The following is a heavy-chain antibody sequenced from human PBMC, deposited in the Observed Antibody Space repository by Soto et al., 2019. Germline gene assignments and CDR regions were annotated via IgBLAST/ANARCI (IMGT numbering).Heavy chain of an antibody. CDR3: ARAPFNVLADCFGY. D-gene: IGHD6-19*01. CDR1: GLSVSSDNYY. V-gene: IGHV4-61*01. Sequence: QVQLQASGPGLLKPSETLSLTCTVSGLSVSSDNYYWSWIRQPPGKGLEWLGYIYSTGRTNYNPHLKRRVTMSVDTSKTQFSLKLTSVSAADTAVYSCARAPFNVLADCFGYWGKGDMVTVSS. J-gene: IGHJ4*02. CDR2: IYSTGRT.